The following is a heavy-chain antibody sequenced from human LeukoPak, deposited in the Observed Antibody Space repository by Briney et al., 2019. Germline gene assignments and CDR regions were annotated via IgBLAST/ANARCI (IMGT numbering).Heavy chain of an antibody. V-gene: IGHV3-23*01. CDR1: GFTFSSYA. Sequence: PGGFLRLSCAASGFTFSSYAMSWVRQAPGKGLEWVSAISGSGGSTYYADSVKGRFTISRDNSKNTLYLQMNSLRAEDTAVYYCAKAPGGNGYEFDYWGQGTLVTVSS. CDR2: ISGSGGST. J-gene: IGHJ4*02. D-gene: IGHD4-23*01. CDR3: AKAPGGNGYEFDY.